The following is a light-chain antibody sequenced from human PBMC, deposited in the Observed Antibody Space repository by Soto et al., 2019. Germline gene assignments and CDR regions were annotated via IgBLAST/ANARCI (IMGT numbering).Light chain of an antibody. CDR3: QQRSNWPWT. V-gene: IGKV3-11*01. CDR1: PSVSSY. CDR2: DAS. J-gene: IGKJ1*01. Sequence: EIVLTQSPATLSLSPGERATVSCRASPSVSSYLAWYQQKPGQAPRLLIYDASNRATGIPARFSGSGSGTGFTLTIRSLEPEDFAVYYCQQRSNWPWTFGQGTKVEIK.